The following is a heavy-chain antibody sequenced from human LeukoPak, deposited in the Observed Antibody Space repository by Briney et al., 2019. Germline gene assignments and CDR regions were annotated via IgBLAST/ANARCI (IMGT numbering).Heavy chain of an antibody. D-gene: IGHD3-3*01. CDR2: IYYSGST. Sequence: SETLSLTCTVSGGSISSYYWSWIRQPPGKGLEWIGYIYYSGSTNYNPSLKSRVTISLDTSKNQFSPKLSSVTAADTAVYYCARDQTYDFWSGYGYWGQGTLVTVSS. V-gene: IGHV4-59*01. CDR3: ARDQTYDFWSGYGY. CDR1: GGSISSYY. J-gene: IGHJ4*02.